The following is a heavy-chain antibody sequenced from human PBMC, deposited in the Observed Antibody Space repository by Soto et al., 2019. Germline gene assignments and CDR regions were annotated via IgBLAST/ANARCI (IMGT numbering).Heavy chain of an antibody. D-gene: IGHD6-19*01. Sequence: EVQLLESGGGLVQPGGSLRLSCVASGFIFSNYAMSWVRQAPGKGLQWVSAISGSGGGTYYADSVKGRFTISRDNSKNTLHLQMNSLRADDTAVYYCAVPTGIEVTGPDYWGQGTLVTVSS. V-gene: IGHV3-23*01. J-gene: IGHJ4*02. CDR2: ISGSGGGT. CDR3: AVPTGIEVTGPDY. CDR1: GFIFSNYA.